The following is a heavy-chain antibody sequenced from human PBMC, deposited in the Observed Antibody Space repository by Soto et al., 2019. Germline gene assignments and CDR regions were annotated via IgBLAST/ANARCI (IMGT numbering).Heavy chain of an antibody. Sequence: QLQLQESGPGLVKPSETLSLTCTVSGGSISSSSYYWGWIRQPPGKGLEWIGSIYYSGSTYYNPSLKSRVTISVDTSKNQFSLKLSSVTAADTAVYYCARQISDYYDSSGYYPFDAFDIWGQGTMVTVSS. J-gene: IGHJ3*02. V-gene: IGHV4-39*01. D-gene: IGHD3-22*01. CDR3: ARQISDYYDSSGYYPFDAFDI. CDR1: GGSISSSSYY. CDR2: IYYSGST.